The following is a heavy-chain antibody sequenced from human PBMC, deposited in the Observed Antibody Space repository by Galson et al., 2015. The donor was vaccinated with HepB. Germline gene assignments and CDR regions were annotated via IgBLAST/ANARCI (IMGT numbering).Heavy chain of an antibody. V-gene: IGHV3-23*01. J-gene: IGHJ4*02. CDR2: ISGSGGST. Sequence: SLRLSCAASGFTFSSYAMSWVRQAPGKGLEWVSAISGSGGSTYYADSVKGRFTISRDNSKNTLYLQMNSLRAEDTAVYYCALKEYQGGRRGFDYWGQGTLVTVSS. CDR1: GFTFSSYA. CDR3: ALKEYQGGRRGFDY. D-gene: IGHD2-2*01.